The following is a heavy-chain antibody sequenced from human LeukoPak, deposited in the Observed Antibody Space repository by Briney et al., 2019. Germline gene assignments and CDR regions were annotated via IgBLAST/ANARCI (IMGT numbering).Heavy chain of an antibody. Sequence: ETLSLSCTVSGGSITTSSYYRGWIRQPPGKGLEWIGSFYYSESTYYNPSLRSRVTISVDTSKNHFSLKLTSVTAADTAVYYCARGSSGWRFDSWGQGILVTVSS. CDR1: GGSITTSSYY. V-gene: IGHV4-39*02. D-gene: IGHD6-19*01. CDR2: FYYSEST. CDR3: ARGSSGWRFDS. J-gene: IGHJ4*02.